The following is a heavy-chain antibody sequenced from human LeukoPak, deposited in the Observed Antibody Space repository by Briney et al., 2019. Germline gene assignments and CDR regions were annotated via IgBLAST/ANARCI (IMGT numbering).Heavy chain of an antibody. CDR1: GFTVSSNY. CDR3: AKDSIGVWGSYRFSYYYYMDV. Sequence: GGSLRLSCAASGFTVSSNYMSWVRQAPGKGLEWVSVIYSGGSTYYADSVKGRFTISRDNSKNTLYLQMNSLRAEDTAVYYCAKDSIGVWGSYRFSYYYYMDVWGKGTTVTISS. D-gene: IGHD3-16*02. V-gene: IGHV3-66*01. J-gene: IGHJ6*03. CDR2: IYSGGST.